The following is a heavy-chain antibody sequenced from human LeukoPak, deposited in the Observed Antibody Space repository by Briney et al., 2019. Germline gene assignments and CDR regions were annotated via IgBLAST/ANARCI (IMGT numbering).Heavy chain of an antibody. CDR3: AREDTAMELPYYYYMDV. J-gene: IGHJ6*03. Sequence: ASVKVSCKASGYTFTSYYMHWVRQAPGQGLEWMGIINPSGGSTSYAQKFQGRVTMTRDMSTSTVYMELSSLRSEDTAVYYCAREDTAMELPYYYYMDVWGKGTTVTVSS. V-gene: IGHV1-46*01. CDR2: INPSGGST. D-gene: IGHD5-18*01. CDR1: GYTFTSYY.